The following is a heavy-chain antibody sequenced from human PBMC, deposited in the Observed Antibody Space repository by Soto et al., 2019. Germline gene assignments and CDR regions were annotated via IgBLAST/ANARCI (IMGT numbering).Heavy chain of an antibody. CDR3: ARGGGAVAGTYYYYGMDV. V-gene: IGHV1-69*06. Sequence: GASVKVSCKASGGTFRSYSISWVLQAPGQGLEWMGGIIPIFGTANYAQKFQGRVTITADKSTSTAYMELSSLRSEDTAVYYCARGGGAVAGTYYYYGMDVWGQGTTVTVSS. D-gene: IGHD6-19*01. J-gene: IGHJ6*02. CDR2: IIPIFGTA. CDR1: GGTFRSYS.